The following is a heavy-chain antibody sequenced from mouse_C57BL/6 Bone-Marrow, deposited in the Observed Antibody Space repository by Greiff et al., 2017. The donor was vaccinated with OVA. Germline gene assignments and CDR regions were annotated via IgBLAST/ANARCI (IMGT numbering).Heavy chain of an antibody. CDR3: ARQYDGYYPYYFDY. Sequence: EVMLVESGGGLVQPGGSLKLSCAASGIDFSRYWMSWVRRAPGKGLEWIGEINPDSSTINYAPSLKDKFIISRDNAKNTLYLQMSKVRSEDTALYYCARQYDGYYPYYFDYWGQGTTLTVSS. CDR2: INPDSSTI. V-gene: IGHV4-1*01. D-gene: IGHD2-3*01. J-gene: IGHJ2*01. CDR1: GIDFSRYW.